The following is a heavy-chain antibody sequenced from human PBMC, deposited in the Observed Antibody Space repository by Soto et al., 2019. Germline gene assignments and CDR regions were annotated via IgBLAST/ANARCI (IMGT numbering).Heavy chain of an antibody. Sequence: QVQLVQSGAEGKKPGASVKVSCKASGYTFTGNYMHWVRQAPGEGFEWMEWINVNSGGRKTAQKLQGWVTMTRITTTSTAYTELSRLRSDDTAVYYCARGDKLTLYPQLDYWGQGPLVTVSS. CDR3: ARGDKLTLYPQLDY. CDR1: GYTFTGNY. CDR2: INVNSGGR. J-gene: IGHJ4*02. V-gene: IGHV1-2*04. D-gene: IGHD3-16*02.